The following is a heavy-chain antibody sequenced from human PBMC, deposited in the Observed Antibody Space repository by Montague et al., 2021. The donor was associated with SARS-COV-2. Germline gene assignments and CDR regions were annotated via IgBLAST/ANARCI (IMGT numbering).Heavy chain of an antibody. Sequence: SETLSLTCTVSGGSISTYYWSWIRQPPGKGLEWIGYIYYSGSTNXSPSLKSRVTISVDTSKNQFPLKLSSVTAADTAAYYCARDGYNAHQNYWYFDLWGRGTLVTVSS. CDR2: IYYSGST. J-gene: IGHJ2*01. V-gene: IGHV4-59*12. CDR1: GGSISTYY. D-gene: IGHD5-24*01. CDR3: ARDGYNAHQNYWYFDL.